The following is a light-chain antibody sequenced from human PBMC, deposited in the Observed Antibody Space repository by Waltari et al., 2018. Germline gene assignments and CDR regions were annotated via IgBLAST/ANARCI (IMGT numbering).Light chain of an antibody. CDR3: CSFAGSHTYVV. J-gene: IGLJ2*01. Sequence: QSALTQPRSVSGSPGQSVTISCTGTSSDVGGYNYVSWYRQHPGKAPKLMIYDVSKRPSGVPDRFSGSKSGNTASLTISGLQTEDEADYYCCSFAGSHTYVVFGGGTKLTVL. V-gene: IGLV2-11*01. CDR2: DVS. CDR1: SSDVGGYNY.